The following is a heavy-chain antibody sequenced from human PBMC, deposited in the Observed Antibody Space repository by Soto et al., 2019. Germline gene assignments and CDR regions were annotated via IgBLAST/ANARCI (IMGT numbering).Heavy chain of an antibody. CDR2: SHQSGNT. V-gene: IGHV4-4*02. J-gene: IGHJ4*02. D-gene: IGHD6-13*01. CDR3: ATRDSSRFY. Sequence: QVQLQESGPGLVKPSGTLSLTCAVSGVSMSSHDWWTWVRQPPGKGLEWIGESHQSGNTNYNSSLESRVTISVDKSKNQFSLKLTYVTVADTAVYHCATRDSSRFYWGQGTLVTVSS. CDR1: GVSMSSHDW.